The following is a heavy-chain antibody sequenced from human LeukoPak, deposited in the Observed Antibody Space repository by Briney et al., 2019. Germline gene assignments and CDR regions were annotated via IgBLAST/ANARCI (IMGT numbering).Heavy chain of an antibody. J-gene: IGHJ4*02. CDR1: GFTFSSYW. CDR3: ARDCAYYDFWSVYYDQGFFDY. CDR2: IKKDGSEK. V-gene: IGHV3-7*01. D-gene: IGHD3-3*01. Sequence: GGXLRLSCAASGFTFSSYWMSWVRQAQGKGLEGVAYIKKDGSEKYYVDSVKGGFTISRDNDKNSLYLQMNSLRADDTAVYYCARDCAYYDFWSVYYDQGFFDYWGQGALVTVSS.